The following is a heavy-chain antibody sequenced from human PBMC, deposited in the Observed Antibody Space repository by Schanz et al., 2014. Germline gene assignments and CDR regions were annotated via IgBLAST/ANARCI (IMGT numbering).Heavy chain of an antibody. D-gene: IGHD2-2*02. CDR3: ATQYCSGTTCYTDSWDH. CDR1: GFTFSDYY. V-gene: IGHV3-11*06. CDR2: ISHNSHYT. Sequence: QVQLVESGGVSVKPGGSLRLSCAASGFTFSDYYMSWIRQAPGKGLEWVSYISHNSHYTNYADSVKGRFTISRDTAENSVYLQMTSLRAEDTAVYYCATQYCSGTTCYTDSWDHWGQGTLVTVSS. J-gene: IGHJ4*01.